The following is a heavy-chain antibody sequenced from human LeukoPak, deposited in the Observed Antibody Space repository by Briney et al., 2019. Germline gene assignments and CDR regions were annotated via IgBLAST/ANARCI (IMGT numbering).Heavy chain of an antibody. V-gene: IGHV3-23*01. J-gene: IGHJ4*02. CDR3: AIGSWIPFDY. D-gene: IGHD5-12*01. CDR2: ISGSGGST. CDR1: GFTFSSYA. Sequence: GGSLRLSCAASGFTFSSYAMSWVRQAPGKGLEWVSAISGSGGSTCYADSVKGRFTISRDNSKNTLYLQMNSLRAEDTAVYYCAIGSWIPFDYWGQGTLVTVSS.